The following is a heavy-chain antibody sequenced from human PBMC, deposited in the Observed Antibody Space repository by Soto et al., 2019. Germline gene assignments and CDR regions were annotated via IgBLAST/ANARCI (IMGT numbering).Heavy chain of an antibody. V-gene: IGHV3-23*01. CDR3: AKGSYGSGWYARSGLDP. J-gene: IGHJ5*02. CDR1: GFTFSSYA. Sequence: GGSLRLSCAASGFTFSSYAMSWVRQAPGKGLEWVSAISGSGGSTYYADSVKGRFTISRDNSKNTLYLQMNSLRAEDTAVYYCAKGSYGSGWYARSGLDPWGQGTLVTVSS. D-gene: IGHD6-19*01. CDR2: ISGSGGST.